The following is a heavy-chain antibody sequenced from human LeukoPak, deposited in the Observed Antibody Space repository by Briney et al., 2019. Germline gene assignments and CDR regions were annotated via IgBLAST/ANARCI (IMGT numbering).Heavy chain of an antibody. Sequence: ASVKVSCKASGYTFTGYYMHWVRQAPGQGLEWMGWINPNSGGTNYAQEFQGRVTMTRDTSISTAYMELSRLRSDDTAVYYCARRIPRIVVVVAATWFDPWGQGTLVTVSS. D-gene: IGHD2-15*01. CDR3: ARRIPRIVVVVAATWFDP. J-gene: IGHJ5*02. CDR1: GYTFTGYY. CDR2: INPNSGGT. V-gene: IGHV1-2*02.